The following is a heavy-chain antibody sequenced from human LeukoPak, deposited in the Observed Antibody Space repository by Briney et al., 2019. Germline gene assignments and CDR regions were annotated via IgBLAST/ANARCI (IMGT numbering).Heavy chain of an antibody. CDR3: ASGWIRGRGTFDI. CDR2: SRNKANSYTT. J-gene: IGHJ3*02. D-gene: IGHD5-12*01. Sequence: GGSLRLSCSGSGFTFSSYAIHWVRQAPGKGLEWVGRSRNKANSYTTEYAASVKGRFTISRDDSENSVYLQMNSLKTEDTAVYYCASGWIRGRGTFDIWGQGTMVTVSS. CDR1: GFTFSSYA. V-gene: IGHV3-72*01.